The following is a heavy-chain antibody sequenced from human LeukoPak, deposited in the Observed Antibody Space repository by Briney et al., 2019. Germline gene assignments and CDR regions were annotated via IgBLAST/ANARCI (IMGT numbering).Heavy chain of an antibody. J-gene: IGHJ6*03. D-gene: IGHD2-2*01. Sequence: SETLSLTCAVYGGSFSGYYWSWIRQPPGKGLEWIGEINHSGSTNYNPSLKGRVTISVDTSKNQFSLKLSSVTAADTAVYYCARGVVVPAAIGYYYYYMDVWGKGTTVTVSS. CDR2: INHSGST. V-gene: IGHV4-34*01. CDR1: GGSFSGYY. CDR3: ARGVVVPAAIGYYYYYMDV.